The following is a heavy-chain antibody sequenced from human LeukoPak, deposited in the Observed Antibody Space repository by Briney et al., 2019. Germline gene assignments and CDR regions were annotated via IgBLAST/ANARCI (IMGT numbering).Heavy chain of an antibody. J-gene: IGHJ4*02. Sequence: GGSLRLSCATSGFTVSNKYMTWARQAPGKGLEWVSVIYDDGSTFYADSVRGRFTISRDNTKDTLYLQMNSLRAEDTAVYYCARVQDSGLFRWYWGQGTLVTVSS. D-gene: IGHD1-26*01. CDR1: GFTVSNKY. V-gene: IGHV3-66*01. CDR2: IYDDGST. CDR3: ARVQDSGLFRWY.